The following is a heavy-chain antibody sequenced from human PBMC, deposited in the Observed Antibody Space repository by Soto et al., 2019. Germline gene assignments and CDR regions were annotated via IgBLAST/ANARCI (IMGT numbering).Heavy chain of an antibody. Sequence: ASVKVSCETSGYPFPSFEIHWIRQAPGQRPQWLGGISNAGSGSTKYSQKFQDRLTISGDKRATTVFMALSSLTSEDTAIYYCARESGHYQDFFKNWGQGTPVPVSS. D-gene: IGHD3-22*01. V-gene: IGHV1-3*01. J-gene: IGHJ4*02. CDR2: ISNAGSGST. CDR3: ARESGHYQDFFKN. CDR1: GYPFPSFE.